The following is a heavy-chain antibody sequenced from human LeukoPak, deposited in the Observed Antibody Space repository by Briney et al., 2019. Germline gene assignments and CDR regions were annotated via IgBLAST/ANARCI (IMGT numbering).Heavy chain of an antibody. CDR3: TRASYAGSYYTYYFDY. CDR1: GFTFSSYE. D-gene: IGHD1-26*01. V-gene: IGHV3-49*04. CDR2: IRSKAYGGTT. J-gene: IGHJ4*02. Sequence: GGSLKLSCAASGFTFSSYEMNWVRQAPGKGLEWVGFIRSKAYGGTTEYAASVKGRFTISRDDSKSIAYLQMSGLKTEDTALYYCTRASYAGSYYTYYFDYWGQGTLVAVSS.